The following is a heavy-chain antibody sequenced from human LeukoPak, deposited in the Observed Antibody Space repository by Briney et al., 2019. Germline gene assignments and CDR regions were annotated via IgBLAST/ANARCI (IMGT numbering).Heavy chain of an antibody. CDR2: ISAYNGNT. CDR1: GYTFTSYG. CDR3: ARNRILTGYYDKTYYYYYYMDV. D-gene: IGHD3-9*01. V-gene: IGHV1-18*01. Sequence: ASVKVSCKASGYTFTSYGISWVRQAPGQGLEWMGWISAYNGNTNYAQKLQGRVTMTTDTSTSTAYMELRSLRSDDTAVYYCARNRILTGYYDKTYYYYYYMDVWGKGTTVTISS. J-gene: IGHJ6*03.